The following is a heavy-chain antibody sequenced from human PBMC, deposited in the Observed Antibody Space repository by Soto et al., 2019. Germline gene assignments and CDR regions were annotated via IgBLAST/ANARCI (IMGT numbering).Heavy chain of an antibody. D-gene: IGHD1-1*01. J-gene: IGHJ4*02. CDR1: GFTFSSYA. CDR2: ISGNGDNT. V-gene: IGHV3-23*01. CDR3: AKDRKGTSTTFDY. Sequence: GGSLRLSCAASGFTFSSYAMSWVRQAPGKGLEWVSAISGNGDNTYYEDSVKGRFTISRANSKDTLYLQMNSLRAEDTAVYYCAKDRKGTSTTFDYWGQGTLVTVSS.